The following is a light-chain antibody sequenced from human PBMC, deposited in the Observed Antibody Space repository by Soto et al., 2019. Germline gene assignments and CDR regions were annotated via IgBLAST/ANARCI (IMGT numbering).Light chain of an antibody. CDR1: QSVLYSSNNKNY. J-gene: IGKJ5*01. CDR2: WAS. Sequence: DIVMTQSPDSLAVSLGERATINCKSSQSVLYSSNNKNYLAWYLQKPGQPPKVLIYWASTRESGVPERFSGSGSGTDFTLTISSLQAEDVAVYYCQQYYSTPITFGQGTRLEIK. CDR3: QQYYSTPIT. V-gene: IGKV4-1*01.